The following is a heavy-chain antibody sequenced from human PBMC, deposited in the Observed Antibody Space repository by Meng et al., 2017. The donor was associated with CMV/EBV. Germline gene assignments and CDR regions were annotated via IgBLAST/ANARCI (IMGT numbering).Heavy chain of an antibody. CDR2: IYPGDSDT. V-gene: IGHV5-51*01. CDR3: ARRMGYCSSTSCYRVADAFDI. D-gene: IGHD2-2*01. Sequence: KVSCKGSGYSFTSYWIGWVRQMPGKGLEWMGIIYPGDSDTRYSPSFQGQVTISADKSISTAYLQWSSLKASDTTMYYCARRMGYCSSTSCYRVADAFDIWGQGTMVTVSS. J-gene: IGHJ3*02. CDR1: GYSFTSYW.